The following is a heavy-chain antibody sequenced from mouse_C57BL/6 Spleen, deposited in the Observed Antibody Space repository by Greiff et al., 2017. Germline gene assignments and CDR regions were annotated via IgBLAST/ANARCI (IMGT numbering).Heavy chain of an antibody. CDR1: GYTFTSYW. V-gene: IGHV1-55*01. J-gene: IGHJ2*01. D-gene: IGHD1-1*01. CDR2: IYPGSGST. CDR3: ASLNYCGSSPYYFDY. Sequence: VQLQQPGAELVKPGASVKMSCKASGYTFTSYWITWVKQRPGQGLEWIGDIYPGSGSTNYNEKFKSKATLTVDTSSSTAYMQLSSLTSEDSAVYYCASLNYCGSSPYYFDYWGQGTTLTVSS.